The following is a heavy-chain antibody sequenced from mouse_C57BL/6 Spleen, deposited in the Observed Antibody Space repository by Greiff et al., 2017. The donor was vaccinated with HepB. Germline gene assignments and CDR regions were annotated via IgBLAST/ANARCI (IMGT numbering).Heavy chain of an antibody. CDR3: ARDYDGISYAMDY. CDR2: ILHGSGRN. Sequence: QVHVKQSGAELMKPGASVKLSCKATGYTFTGYWIEWVKQRLGHSLEWIGEILHGSGRNNYNEKFKGKATFTADTSSNTAYMQLSSLTTEDSASYYCARDYDGISYAMDYWGQGTSVTVSS. CDR1: GYTFTGYW. J-gene: IGHJ4*01. V-gene: IGHV1-9*01. D-gene: IGHD1-1*01.